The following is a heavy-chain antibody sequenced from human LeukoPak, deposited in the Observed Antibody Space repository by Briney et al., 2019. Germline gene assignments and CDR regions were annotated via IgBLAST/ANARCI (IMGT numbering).Heavy chain of an antibody. D-gene: IGHD2-15*01. V-gene: IGHV3-48*01. CDR2: ITSKSTTI. CDR1: GFTFNIYS. CDR3: ARERGYCAGDSCYGFDY. Sequence: GGSLRLSRAASGFTFNIYSMDWVRQAPGKGLEWVSKITSKSTTIYYADSVKGRFTISRDNAKNSLYLQMNSLRAEDTAVYYCARERGYCAGDSCYGFDYWGQGILVTVSS. J-gene: IGHJ4*02.